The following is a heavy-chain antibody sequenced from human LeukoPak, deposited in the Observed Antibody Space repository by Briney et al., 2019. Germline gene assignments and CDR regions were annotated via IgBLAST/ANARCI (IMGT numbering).Heavy chain of an antibody. CDR2: VDTSGST. V-gene: IGHV4-59*10. CDR1: GGSFSGYY. CDR3: ASRYASGYFAFDK. D-gene: IGHD3-22*01. J-gene: IGHJ3*02. Sequence: PSETLSLTCAVYGGSFSGYYWNWIRQPAGKGLEWIGHVDTSGSTPYNPSLKSRVTISVDMSKNQFSLNLSSVTAADTAVYYCASRYASGYFAFDKWGQGTMVTVSS.